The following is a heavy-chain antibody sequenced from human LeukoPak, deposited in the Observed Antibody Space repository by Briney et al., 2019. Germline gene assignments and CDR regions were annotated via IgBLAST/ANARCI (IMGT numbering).Heavy chain of an antibody. V-gene: IGHV3-21*01. CDR2: MSSGGTYL. J-gene: IGHJ4*02. CDR1: GFTFSTYA. D-gene: IGHD3-3*01. Sequence: GGSLRLSCAASGFTFSTYAMTWVRQAPGKGLKWVSSMSSGGTYLYYADSVRGRFTISRDNAKNSLYLVMNSLRPEDTAIYYCARDRPTGASRLFVVQWGQGTLVTVSS. CDR3: ARDRPTGASRLFVVQ.